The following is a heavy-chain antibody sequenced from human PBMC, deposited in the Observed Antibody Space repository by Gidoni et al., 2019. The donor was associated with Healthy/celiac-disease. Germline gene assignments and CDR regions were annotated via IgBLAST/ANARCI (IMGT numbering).Heavy chain of an antibody. D-gene: IGHD5-12*01. CDR1: GFTFSSYS. Sequence: EVQLVESGGGLVKPGGSLRLSCAASGFTFSSYSMNWVRQAPGKGLEWVSSISSSSSYIYYADSVKGRFTISRDNAKNSLYLQMNSLRAEDTAVYYCARHATTHLYYFDYWGQGTLVTVSS. CDR3: ARHATTHLYYFDY. CDR2: ISSSSSYI. V-gene: IGHV3-21*01. J-gene: IGHJ4*02.